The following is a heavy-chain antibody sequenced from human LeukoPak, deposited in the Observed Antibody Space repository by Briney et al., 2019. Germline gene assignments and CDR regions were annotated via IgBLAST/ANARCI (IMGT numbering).Heavy chain of an antibody. D-gene: IGHD1-26*01. CDR2: INWNGGST. J-gene: IGHJ4*02. V-gene: IGHV3-20*04. Sequence: GGSLRLSCAASGFTFDDYGMSWVRQAPGKGLEWVSGINWNGGSTGYADSVKGRFTISRDNAKNSLYLQMNSLRAEDTALYYCARDSPYSDSFAYDYWGQGTLVTVSS. CDR1: GFTFDDYG. CDR3: ARDSPYSDSFAYDY.